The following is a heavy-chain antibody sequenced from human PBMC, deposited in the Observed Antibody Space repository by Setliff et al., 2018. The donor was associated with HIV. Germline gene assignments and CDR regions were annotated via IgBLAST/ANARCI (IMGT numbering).Heavy chain of an antibody. J-gene: IGHJ4*02. CDR3: AKFSGWYPDDY. CDR1: GFAVSSNE. CDR2: IRYDGSNN. D-gene: IGHD6-19*01. V-gene: IGHV3-30*02. Sequence: GGSLRLSCAASGFAVSSNEMSWVRQAPGKGLEWVAFIRYDGSNNYYADSVKGRFTISRDNSKDTLYLQMNSLRVEDTAVYYCAKFSGWYPDDYWGQGTLVTVSS.